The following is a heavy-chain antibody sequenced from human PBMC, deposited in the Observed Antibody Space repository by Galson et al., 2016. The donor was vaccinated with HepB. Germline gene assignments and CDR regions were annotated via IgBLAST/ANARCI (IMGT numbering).Heavy chain of an antibody. CDR3: VGTDKFSYTHASGM. D-gene: IGHD3-10*01. Sequence: ETLSLTCTVSGGSISSSSYYWGWIRQSPGKGLEWIGSFYSRGSPYYNPSLKSRVTISVDTSRSQFSLTLRSVTAADTAVYYCVGTDKFSYTHASGMWGQGTLVTVSS. V-gene: IGHV4-39*01. CDR2: FYSRGSP. CDR1: GGSISSSSYY. J-gene: IGHJ4*02.